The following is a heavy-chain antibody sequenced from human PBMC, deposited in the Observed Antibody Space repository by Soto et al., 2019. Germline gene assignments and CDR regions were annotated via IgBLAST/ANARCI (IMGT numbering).Heavy chain of an antibody. D-gene: IGHD3-10*01. Sequence: EVQVLESGGGLVQPGGSLRLSCAATGFTFSDFAMSWVRQAPGKGLEWVSRIYGGGNGPHYADSVKGRVTISRDNSNNTLNLQLNSLIADDTAVYYGAKMEGRDPWAYCFDCWGQGTLVTVSS. CDR2: IYGGGNGP. J-gene: IGHJ4*02. CDR1: GFTFSDFA. CDR3: AKMEGRDPWAYCFDC. V-gene: IGHV3-23*01.